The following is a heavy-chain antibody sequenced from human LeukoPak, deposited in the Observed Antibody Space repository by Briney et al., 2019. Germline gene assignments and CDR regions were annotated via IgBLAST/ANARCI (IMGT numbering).Heavy chain of an antibody. D-gene: IGHD4-11*01. CDR2: INPNSGGT. Sequence: ASVKVSCKASGYTFTGYYMHWVRRAPGQGLEWMGWINPNSGGTNYAQKFQGRVTMTRDTSISTAYMELSRLRSDDTAVYYCARVGDYSNYRYYFDYWGQGTLVTVSS. V-gene: IGHV1-2*02. J-gene: IGHJ4*02. CDR3: ARVGDYSNYRYYFDY. CDR1: GYTFTGYY.